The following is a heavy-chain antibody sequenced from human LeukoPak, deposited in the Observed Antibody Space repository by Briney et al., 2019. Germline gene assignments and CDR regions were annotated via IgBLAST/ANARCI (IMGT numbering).Heavy chain of an antibody. D-gene: IGHD1-26*01. Sequence: PGGSLRLSCAASGFTFSSYEMNWVRQAPGKGLEGISYISSSGTTIYYADSVKGRFTISRDNAKNSLFLQMNSLSAEDTAVYYCARGGYSGSGGFDYWGQGTLVTVSS. CDR3: ARGGYSGSGGFDY. CDR2: ISSSGTTI. J-gene: IGHJ4*02. CDR1: GFTFSSYE. V-gene: IGHV3-48*03.